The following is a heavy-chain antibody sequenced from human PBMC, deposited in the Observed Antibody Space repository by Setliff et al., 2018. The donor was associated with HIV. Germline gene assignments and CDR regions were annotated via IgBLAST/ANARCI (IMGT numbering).Heavy chain of an antibody. J-gene: IGHJ3*02. CDR1: GASMSSGDYY. Sequence: SETLSLTCTVSGASMSSGDYYWSWIRQPPGKGLEWIGYIYYSGNSYYNPSLKSRVTLSVDTSKNQFSLKVNSVTAADTAVYYCAREVNIPVRGITDDAFDIWAKEQWSPSPQ. CDR3: AREVNIPVRGITDDAFDI. V-gene: IGHV4-30-4*08. CDR2: IYYSGNS. D-gene: IGHD3-10*01.